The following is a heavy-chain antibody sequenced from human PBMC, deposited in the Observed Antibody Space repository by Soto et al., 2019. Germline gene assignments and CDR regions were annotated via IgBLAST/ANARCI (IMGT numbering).Heavy chain of an antibody. CDR1: GFTFSSYA. D-gene: IGHD6-6*01. CDR2: ISGSGGST. J-gene: IGHJ4*02. CDR3: AKAPAARPGGFLYYFDY. Sequence: EVQLLESGGGLVQPGGSLRLSCAASGFTFSSYAMSWVRQAPGKGLEWVSAISGSGGSTYYADSVKGRFTISRDNSKNTLYLQMNSLRAEDTAVYYCAKAPAARPGGFLYYFDYWGQGTLVTVSS. V-gene: IGHV3-23*01.